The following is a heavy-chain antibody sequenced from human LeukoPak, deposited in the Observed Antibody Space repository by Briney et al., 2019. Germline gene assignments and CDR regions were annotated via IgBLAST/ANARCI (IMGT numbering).Heavy chain of an antibody. Sequence: PGGSLRLSCAASGFTFSSYAMHWVRQAPGQGLEWVGIINPSGDPTTYAQKFQGRVTMTSDMSTSTVYMELSSLRSEDTAVYYCARSSGYYSSLFYMHVWGKGTTVTVSS. CDR3: ARSSGYYSSLFYMHV. CDR2: INPSGDPT. CDR1: GFTFSSYA. D-gene: IGHD3-22*01. J-gene: IGHJ6*03. V-gene: IGHV1-46*01.